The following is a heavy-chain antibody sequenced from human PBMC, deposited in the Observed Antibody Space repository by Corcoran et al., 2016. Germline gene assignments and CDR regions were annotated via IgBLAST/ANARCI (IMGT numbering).Heavy chain of an antibody. CDR2: INAGNGNT. CDR3: ARDGESSGWSRFDP. D-gene: IGHD6-19*01. Sequence: QVQLVQSGAEVKKPGASVKVSCKASGYTFTSYAMHWVRQAPGQRLEWMGWINAGNGNTQYSQKFQGRVTITTDTSASTVYMELSRLRSEDTAVYYGARDGESSGWSRFDPWGQGTLVTVSS. V-gene: IGHV1-3*01. J-gene: IGHJ5*02. CDR1: GYTFTSYA.